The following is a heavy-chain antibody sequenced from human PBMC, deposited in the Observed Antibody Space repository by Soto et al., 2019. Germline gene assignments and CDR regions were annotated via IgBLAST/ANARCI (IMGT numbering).Heavy chain of an antibody. Sequence: QVQLLQSGAEVKKPGASVKVSCKASGYTFTSYDINWVRQATGQGREWMGWRNPNSGNKGYAQKFQGRVTMTRNTSISTADMELSSLRSVDTGGYYCARGLRSRLLGVYWFDPWGQGTLVTVSS. D-gene: IGHD2-21*01. CDR2: RNPNSGNK. CDR1: GYTFTSYD. CDR3: ARGLRSRLLGVYWFDP. J-gene: IGHJ5*02. V-gene: IGHV1-8*01.